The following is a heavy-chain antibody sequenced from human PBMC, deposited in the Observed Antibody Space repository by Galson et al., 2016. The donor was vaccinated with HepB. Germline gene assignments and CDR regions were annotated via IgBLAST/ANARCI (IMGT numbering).Heavy chain of an antibody. Sequence: QSGAEVKKVGESLKISCKGSGYIFSTYWIGWVRQMPGKGLEWMGYVYPGDSDTRYSPSFQGQVIISVDKSISTTFLQWNSLKASDSAIYFCARQGGHCSGDSCRRYNYYYAQDVWGQGTSVTVSS. CDR2: VYPGDSDT. D-gene: IGHD2-15*01. V-gene: IGHV5-51*01. CDR1: GYIFSTYW. CDR3: ARQGGHCSGDSCRRYNYYYAQDV. J-gene: IGHJ6*02.